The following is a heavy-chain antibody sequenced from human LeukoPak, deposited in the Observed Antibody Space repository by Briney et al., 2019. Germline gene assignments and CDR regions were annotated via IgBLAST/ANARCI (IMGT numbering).Heavy chain of an antibody. V-gene: IGHV1-46*01. CDR1: GYTFTSYY. D-gene: IGHD1-14*01. CDR2: INPTGGST. Sequence: ASVKVSCKASGYTFTSYYMHWVRQAPGEGLEWMGIINPTGGSTSYAQKFQGRVTMTRDTSTSTVYMELSRLRSDDTAVYYCARESQAGHSCGIWGQGTLVTVSS. CDR3: ARESQAGHSCGI. J-gene: IGHJ4*02.